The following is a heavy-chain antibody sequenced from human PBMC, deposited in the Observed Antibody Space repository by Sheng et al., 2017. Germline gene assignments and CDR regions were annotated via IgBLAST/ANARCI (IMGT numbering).Heavy chain of an antibody. V-gene: IGHV3-7*01. CDR2: INQDGSKK. D-gene: IGHD3-3*01. CDR3: VRDLEWTVGTEDY. Sequence: EVQLVESGGGLVQPGESLRLSCVXSGFTFHDHCMSWFRQAPGKGLEWLANINQDGSKKYSVDAVKGRFTISRDNAKNSLYLQMNSLRGEDTAVYYCVRDLEWTVGTEDYWGQG. J-gene: IGHJ4*02. CDR1: GFTFHDHC.